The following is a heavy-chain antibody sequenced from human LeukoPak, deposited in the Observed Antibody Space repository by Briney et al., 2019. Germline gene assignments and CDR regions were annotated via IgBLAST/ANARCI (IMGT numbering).Heavy chain of an antibody. CDR3: ARGPGGTFDY. CDR1: NASISFYY. CDR2: IYYSGST. Sequence: SETLSLTCTVSNASISFYYWNWLRQPPGKGLEWIGYIYYSGSTNYNPTLKSRVAISLDTAKNHFSLKLTSVTAADTAVYYCARGPGGTFDYWGQGTLVTVSS. V-gene: IGHV4-59*12. J-gene: IGHJ4*02. D-gene: IGHD1-14*01.